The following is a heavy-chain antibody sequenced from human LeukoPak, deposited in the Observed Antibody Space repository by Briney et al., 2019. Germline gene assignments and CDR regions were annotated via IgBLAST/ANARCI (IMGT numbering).Heavy chain of an antibody. CDR3: ARGARITMVRGPPVY. CDR1: GYTFTGYY. Sequence: ASVKVSCKASGYTFTGYYMLWMRQAPGQGLEWMGWINPNSGGTNYAQKFQGRVTMTRDTSISTAYMELSRLRSDDTAVYYCARGARITMVRGPPVYWGQGTLVTVSS. D-gene: IGHD3-10*01. J-gene: IGHJ4*02. V-gene: IGHV1-2*02. CDR2: INPNSGGT.